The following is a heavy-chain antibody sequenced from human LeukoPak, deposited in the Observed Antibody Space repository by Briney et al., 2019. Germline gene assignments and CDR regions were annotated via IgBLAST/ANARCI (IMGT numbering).Heavy chain of an antibody. Sequence: GGSLRLSCAASGFTFTSFWMTWIRQAPGKGLEWVANIKQDGTTKYYVDSVEGRFTISRDNAKNSLFLQMNSLRAEDTAVYYCARGLGGAAAPLTFDPWGQGTLVTVSS. J-gene: IGHJ5*02. V-gene: IGHV3-7*01. CDR2: IKQDGTTK. CDR3: ARGLGGAAAPLTFDP. CDR1: GFTFTSFW. D-gene: IGHD3-16*01.